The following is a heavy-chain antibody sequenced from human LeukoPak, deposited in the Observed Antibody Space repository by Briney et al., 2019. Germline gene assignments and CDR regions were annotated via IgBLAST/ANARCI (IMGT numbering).Heavy chain of an antibody. CDR1: GYTFTSYG. D-gene: IGHD3-10*01. Sequence: ASVKVSCKASGYTFTSYGISWVRQAPGQGLEWMGWISAYNGNTNYAQKLQGGVTMTTDTSTSTAYMELRSLRSDDTAVYYCARGGRSDYYGSGSYSDYWGQGTLVTVSS. V-gene: IGHV1-18*04. CDR2: ISAYNGNT. CDR3: ARGGRSDYYGSGSYSDY. J-gene: IGHJ4*02.